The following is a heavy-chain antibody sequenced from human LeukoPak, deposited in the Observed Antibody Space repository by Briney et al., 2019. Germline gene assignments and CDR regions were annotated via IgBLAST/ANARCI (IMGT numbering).Heavy chain of an antibody. D-gene: IGHD5-24*01. CDR2: IYYSGST. J-gene: IGHJ4*02. CDR3: ARDREQRLFDY. V-gene: IGHV4-59*12. CDR1: GGSISSYY. Sequence: SETLSLTCTVSGGSISSYYWSWIRQPPGKGLEWIGYIYYSGSTNYNPSLKSRVTISVDTFKNQFSLKLSSVTAADTAVYHCARDREQRLFDYWGQGTLVTVSS.